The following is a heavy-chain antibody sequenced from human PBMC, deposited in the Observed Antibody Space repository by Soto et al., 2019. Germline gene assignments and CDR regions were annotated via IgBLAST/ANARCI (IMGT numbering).Heavy chain of an antibody. CDR3: ARDSREYESSGYYEY. J-gene: IGHJ4*02. CDR1: GDTFSNFA. V-gene: IGHV1-69*13. D-gene: IGHD3-22*01. Sequence: SVKVSCKASGDTFSNFAISWLRQAPGQGLEWMGGTIPIFGTANYAQKFQDRVTITADESTNTAYMDLSSLRSEDTAVYYCARDSREYESSGYYEYWGQGTLVTVSS. CDR2: TIPIFGTA.